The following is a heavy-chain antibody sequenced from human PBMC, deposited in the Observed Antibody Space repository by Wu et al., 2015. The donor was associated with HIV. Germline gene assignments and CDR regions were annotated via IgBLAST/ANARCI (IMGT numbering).Heavy chain of an antibody. Sequence: QVHLVQFGGEVKKPGSSVKVTCKASGDGFTSYAISWVRQAPGQGLEWMGGIIPIFGTANYAQKFQGRVTITADESTSTAYMELSSLRSEDTAVYYCASLTYYYDSSGYYSWGQGTLVTVSS. D-gene: IGHD3-22*01. CDR2: IIPIFGTA. V-gene: IGHV1-69*12. CDR1: GDGFTSYA. CDR3: ASLTYYYDSSGYYS. J-gene: IGHJ4*02.